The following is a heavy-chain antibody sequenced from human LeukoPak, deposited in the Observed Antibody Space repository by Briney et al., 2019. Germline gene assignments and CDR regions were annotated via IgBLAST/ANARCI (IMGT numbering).Heavy chain of an antibody. J-gene: IGHJ4*02. CDR2: ISYDGSNK. D-gene: IGHD1-26*01. Sequence: GGSLRLSCAASGFTYSSYGMQWVRQAPGKGLEWVGVISYDGSNKYYADSVKGRFTISRDKYKNTLYLQMNSLRAEDTAVYYCAKMGATNYFDYWGQGTLVTVSS. CDR3: AKMGATNYFDY. CDR1: GFTYSSYG. V-gene: IGHV3-30*18.